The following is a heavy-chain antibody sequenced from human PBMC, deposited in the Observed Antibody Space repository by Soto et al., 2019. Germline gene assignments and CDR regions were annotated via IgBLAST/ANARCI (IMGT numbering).Heavy chain of an antibody. Sequence: KISCKGSGYSFTSYWISWVRQMPGKGLEWMGRIDPSDSYTNYSPSFQGHVTISADKSISTAYLQWSSLKASDTAMYYCATYYYYRMDVWGQGTTVTVSS. CDR3: ATYYYYRMDV. J-gene: IGHJ6*02. V-gene: IGHV5-10-1*01. CDR2: IDPSDSYT. CDR1: GYSFTSYW.